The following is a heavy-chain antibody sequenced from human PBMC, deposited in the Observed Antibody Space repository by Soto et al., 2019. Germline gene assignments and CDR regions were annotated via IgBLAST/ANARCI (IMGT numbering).Heavy chain of an antibody. CDR1: GYSFTSYW. Sequence: GESLKISCKGSGYSFTSYWIGWVRQMPGKGLERMGIIYPGDSDTRYSPSFQGQVTISADKSISTAYLQWSSLKASDTAMYYCARLQTARLWFGELRYYYGMDVWGQGTTVTVSS. CDR2: IYPGDSDT. D-gene: IGHD3-10*01. CDR3: ARLQTARLWFGELRYYYGMDV. V-gene: IGHV5-51*01. J-gene: IGHJ6*02.